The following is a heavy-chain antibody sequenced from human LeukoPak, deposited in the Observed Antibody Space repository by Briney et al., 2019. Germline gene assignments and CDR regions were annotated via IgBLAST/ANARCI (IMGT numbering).Heavy chain of an antibody. CDR3: TRHDYGDYINWFDP. CDR1: GFTFSNAW. V-gene: IGHV3-15*01. J-gene: IGHJ5*02. D-gene: IGHD4-17*01. Sequence: GGSLRLSCAASGFTFSNAWMSWVRQAPGKGLEWVGRIKSKTDGGTTEYAASVKGRFTISRDDSKSIAYLQMNSLKTEDTAVYYCTRHDYGDYINWFDPWGQGTLVTVSS. CDR2: IKSKTDGGTT.